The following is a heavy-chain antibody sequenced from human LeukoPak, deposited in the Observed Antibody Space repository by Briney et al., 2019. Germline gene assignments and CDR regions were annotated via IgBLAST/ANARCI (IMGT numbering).Heavy chain of an antibody. V-gene: IGHV3-21*04. CDR1: GFTFSSYS. CDR2: ISSSSSYI. J-gene: IGHJ4*02. CDR3: ARVNGGYYFDY. Sequence: GGSLRLSCAASGFTFSSYSMNWVRQAPGKGLEWVSSISSSSSYIYYADSVKGRFTISRDNSKNTLYLQMNSLRAEDTAVYYCARVNGGYYFDYWGQGTLVTVSS.